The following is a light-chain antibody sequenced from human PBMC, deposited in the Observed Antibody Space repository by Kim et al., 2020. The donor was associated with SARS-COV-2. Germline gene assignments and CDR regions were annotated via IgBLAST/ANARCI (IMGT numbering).Light chain of an antibody. CDR3: QQYYSYPS. CDR2: SAA. J-gene: IGKJ5*01. CDR1: QSSRRY. Sequence: SASTEDRVTVTCRASQSSRRYLTRYQQTPGEDPKLLIYSAASLQGGVPARVSGSGSGTGFTLTISCLQSEDVATYYCQQYYSYPSFGQGTRLDIK. V-gene: IGKV1-8*01.